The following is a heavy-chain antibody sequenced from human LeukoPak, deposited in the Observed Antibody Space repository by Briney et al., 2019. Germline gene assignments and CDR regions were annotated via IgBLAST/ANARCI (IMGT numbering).Heavy chain of an antibody. J-gene: IGHJ3*02. Sequence: KPGGSLRLSCAASGFTFSDYYMSWIRQAPGKGLEWASYISSSGSTIYYADSVKGRFTISRDNAKNSLYLQMNSLRAEDTAVYYCAKAKHQQLVLDAFDIWGQGTMVTVSS. V-gene: IGHV3-11*01. CDR1: GFTFSDYY. D-gene: IGHD6-13*01. CDR3: AKAKHQQLVLDAFDI. CDR2: ISSSGSTI.